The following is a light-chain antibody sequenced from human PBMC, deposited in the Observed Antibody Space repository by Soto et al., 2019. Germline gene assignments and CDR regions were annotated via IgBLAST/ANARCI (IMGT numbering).Light chain of an antibody. J-gene: IGKJ1*01. CDR1: QSINTY. Sequence: DILMTQSPSSLSASVGDRVTIPCRASQSINTYLNWYQQKPGKAPKLLIYAASNLQSGVPSRFSGSGSGTDFTLTISSLQPADFATYFCQQSYNTPRTFGQGTKVEI. CDR3: QQSYNTPRT. CDR2: AAS. V-gene: IGKV1-39*01.